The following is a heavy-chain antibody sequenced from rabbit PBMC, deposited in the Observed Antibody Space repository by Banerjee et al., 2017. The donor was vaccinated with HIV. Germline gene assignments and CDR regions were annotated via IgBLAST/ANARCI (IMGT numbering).Heavy chain of an antibody. D-gene: IGHD3-1*01. Sequence: QEQLEESGGDLVKPEGSLTLTCTASGFSLSSSYSICWVRQAPGKGLEWIACIVTGSGGTPYYASWAKGRFTISKTSSTTVTLQMTSLTAADTATYFCATTGYGVSTDYKLWGPGTLVTVS. CDR2: IVTGSGGTP. V-gene: IGHV1S45*01. J-gene: IGHJ4*01. CDR3: ATTGYGVSTDYKL. CDR1: GFSLSSSYS.